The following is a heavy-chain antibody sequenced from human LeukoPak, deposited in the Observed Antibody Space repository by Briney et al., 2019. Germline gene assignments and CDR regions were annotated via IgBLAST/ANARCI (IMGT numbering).Heavy chain of an antibody. V-gene: IGHV3-23*01. CDR3: AKGSASGRPYYFDY. J-gene: IGHJ4*02. CDR2: ITGGGGST. Sequence: TGGSLRLSCAASGFTFSSYAMSWVRQAPGKGLEWVSGITGGGGSTYHADSVKGRFTISRDNSKNTLYLQMSSLRAEDSAIYYCAKGSASGRPYYFDYWGQGILVTVSS. CDR1: GFTFSSYA. D-gene: IGHD2-15*01.